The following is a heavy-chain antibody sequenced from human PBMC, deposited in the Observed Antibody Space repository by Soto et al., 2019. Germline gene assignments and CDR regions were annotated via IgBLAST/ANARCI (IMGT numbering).Heavy chain of an antibody. CDR2: TYYRSKWYN. CDR3: SRESSIFGVVPVAFDI. CDR1: GDTVSSNSAS. J-gene: IGHJ3*02. D-gene: IGHD3-3*01. Sequence: PWQTLSLTSALSGDTVSSNSASSNWIRQSPSRCIEWLGRTYYRSKWYNDYAVSVKSRITINPYTSNNQFSLQLNSVTPEDTAVYYCSRESSIFGVVPVAFDIWGQGTMVTVSS. V-gene: IGHV6-1*01.